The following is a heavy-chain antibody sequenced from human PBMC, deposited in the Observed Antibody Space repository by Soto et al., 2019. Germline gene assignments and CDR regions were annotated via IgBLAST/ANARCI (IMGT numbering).Heavy chain of an antibody. J-gene: IGHJ4*02. CDR1: RFTFSSYA. D-gene: IGHD5-18*01. CDR2: ISYDGSNK. Sequence: QVQLVESGGGVVQPGRSLRLSCAASRFTFSSYAMHWVRQAPGKGLEWVAVISYDGSNKYYADSVKGRFTISRDNSKNTLYLQMNSLRAEDTAVYYCARDGAAAYSYGEAPLDYWGQGTLVTVSS. V-gene: IGHV3-30-3*01. CDR3: ARDGAAAYSYGEAPLDY.